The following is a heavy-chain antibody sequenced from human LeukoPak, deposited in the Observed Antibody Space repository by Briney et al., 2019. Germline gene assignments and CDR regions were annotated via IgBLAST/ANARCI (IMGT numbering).Heavy chain of an antibody. CDR2: IWYDGSNK. D-gene: IGHD1-1*01. Sequence: GGSLRLSCAAPGFTFSSYGMHWVRQAPGKGLEWGAVIWYDGSNKYYADSVKGRFTISRDNSKNTLYLQMNSLRAEDTAVYYCASGTTGGAFDIWGQGTMVTVSS. J-gene: IGHJ3*02. CDR1: GFTFSSYG. CDR3: ASGTTGGAFDI. V-gene: IGHV3-33*01.